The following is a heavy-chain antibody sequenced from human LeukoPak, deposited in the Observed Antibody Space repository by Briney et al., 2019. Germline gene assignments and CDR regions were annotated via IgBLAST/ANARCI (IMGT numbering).Heavy chain of an antibody. CDR3: AFSLYSSPSSGFDY. D-gene: IGHD6-6*01. V-gene: IGHV1-46*01. J-gene: IGHJ4*02. CDR2: INPSGGST. Sequence: ASVKVSCKASGYTFTSYYMHWVRQAPGQGLEWMGIINPSGGSTSYAQKFQGRVTITADKSTSTAYMELSSLRSEDTAVYYCAFSLYSSPSSGFDYWGQGTLVTVSS. CDR1: GYTFTSYY.